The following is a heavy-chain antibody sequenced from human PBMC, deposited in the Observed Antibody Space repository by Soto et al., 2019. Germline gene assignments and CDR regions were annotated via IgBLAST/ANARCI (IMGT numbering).Heavy chain of an antibody. CDR3: ARGGQDFWSGPFDY. CDR2: IDTSGST. Sequence: PSQTLSLTCTLSGGSISNYYCNWIRQPAGKGLEWIGRIDTSGSTNYNPYLKSRVTMSVDTSKQEFSLKLSSVTAADKALYYCARGGQDFWSGPFDYWGRGALVTVSS. CDR1: GGSISNYY. J-gene: IGHJ4*02. D-gene: IGHD3-3*01. V-gene: IGHV4-4*07.